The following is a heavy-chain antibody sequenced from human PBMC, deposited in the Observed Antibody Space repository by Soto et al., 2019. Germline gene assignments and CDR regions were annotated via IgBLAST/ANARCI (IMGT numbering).Heavy chain of an antibody. Sequence: QVQLVESGGGVVQPGGSLRLSCAASGFTFSNYGMHWVRRAPGKGLEWVTIISHDGSNKDYADSVKGRFTVSRDNSKNTVYLQMNSLSADDTAVYYCAKDNNKRWLRPPPAFDVWGQGTMVTVSS. V-gene: IGHV3-30*18. CDR3: AKDNNKRWLRPPPAFDV. CDR2: ISHDGSNK. CDR1: GFTFSNYG. D-gene: IGHD5-12*01. J-gene: IGHJ3*01.